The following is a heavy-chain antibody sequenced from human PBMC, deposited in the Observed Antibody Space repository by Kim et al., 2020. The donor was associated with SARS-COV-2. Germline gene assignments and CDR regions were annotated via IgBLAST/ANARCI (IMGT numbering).Heavy chain of an antibody. Sequence: GGSLRLSCAASGFTFSNYAMHWVRQAPGKGLEWMAVISHDGSIEYYGDSVKGRFTISRDNSRNTLSLQMNSLRGEDTAVYSCVKDREYCSGGTCYNGILDHWGQGTLVTVSS. D-gene: IGHD2-15*01. CDR3: VKDREYCSGGTCYNGILDH. V-gene: IGHV3-30*18. CDR1: GFTFSNYA. J-gene: IGHJ4*02. CDR2: ISHDGSIE.